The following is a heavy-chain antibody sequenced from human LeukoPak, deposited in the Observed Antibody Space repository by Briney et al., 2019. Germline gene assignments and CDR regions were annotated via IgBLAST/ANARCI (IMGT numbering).Heavy chain of an antibody. V-gene: IGHV3-21*06. CDR2: IGPTGSDR. Sequence: GGSLRLSCTASGLTFSTSGFNWVRQAPGKGLEWVASIGPTGSDRYHADSIKGRFTISRDNANNYLYLQMNSLRAEDTAVYYCATETNGRHYDYWGQGTLLTVSS. D-gene: IGHD1-14*01. CDR1: GLTFSTSG. CDR3: ATETNGRHYDY. J-gene: IGHJ4*02.